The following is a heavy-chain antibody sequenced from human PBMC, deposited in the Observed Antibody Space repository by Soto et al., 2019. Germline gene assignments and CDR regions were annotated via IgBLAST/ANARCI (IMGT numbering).Heavy chain of an antibody. Sequence: YWISWVRQMPGKGLEWMGRIDPSDSYTRYSPSFQGQVTISADKSISTAYLRWSSLKASDTAMYYCARLGFEYDTLTAYYNVHHYYGLDVWGQGTSVTVSS. J-gene: IGHJ6*02. CDR2: IDPSDSYT. CDR3: ARLGFEYDTLTAYYNVHHYYGLDV. V-gene: IGHV5-10-1*04. D-gene: IGHD3-9*01. CDR1: YW.